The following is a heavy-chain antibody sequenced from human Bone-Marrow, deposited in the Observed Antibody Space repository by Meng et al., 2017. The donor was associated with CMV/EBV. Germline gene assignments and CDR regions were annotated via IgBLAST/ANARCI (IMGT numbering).Heavy chain of an antibody. D-gene: IGHD1/OR15-1a*01. CDR3: VRDKSSLGTPRRFFDS. CDR2: INDSGSA. CDR1: GFTFSSYS. J-gene: IGHJ4*02. Sequence: GSLRLSCAASGFTFSSYSMNWVRQTPEKGLEWIGEINDSGSANHNPFLKSRVVVSADTSKNQFSLRLTSVTAADTAIYYCVRDKSSLGTPRRFFDSWGQGTLVTFYS. V-gene: IGHV4-34*01.